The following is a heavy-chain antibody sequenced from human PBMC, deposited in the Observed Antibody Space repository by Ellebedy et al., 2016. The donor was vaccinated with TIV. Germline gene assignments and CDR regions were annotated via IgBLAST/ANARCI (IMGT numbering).Heavy chain of an antibody. J-gene: IGHJ3*02. Sequence: ASVKVSXKASGYTFTSYGISWVRQAPGQGLEWMGWISAYNGNTNYAQKLQGRVTMTTDTSTSTAYMELRSLRSDDTAVYYCARVLDYGDYVGAFDIWGQGTMVTVSS. CDR2: ISAYNGNT. D-gene: IGHD4-17*01. CDR1: GYTFTSYG. V-gene: IGHV1-18*01. CDR3: ARVLDYGDYVGAFDI.